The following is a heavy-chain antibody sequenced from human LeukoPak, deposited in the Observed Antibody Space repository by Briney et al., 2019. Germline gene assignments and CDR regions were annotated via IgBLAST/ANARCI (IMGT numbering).Heavy chain of an antibody. J-gene: IGHJ5*02. D-gene: IGHD3-16*01. CDR3: ARLHALRAEEFDP. CDR1: GGSINNYY. Sequence: SETLSLTCTVSGGSINNYYWSWIRQPPGRGLEWLGYIYYNGVTNYNPSLKSRLTISVDTSKNQFSLKLTSVTAADTAIYYCARLHALRAEEFDPWGQGTLGTVSS. V-gene: IGHV4-59*01. CDR2: IYYNGVT.